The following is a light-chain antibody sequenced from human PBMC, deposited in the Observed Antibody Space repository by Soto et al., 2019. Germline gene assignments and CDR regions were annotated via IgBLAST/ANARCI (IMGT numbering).Light chain of an antibody. CDR2: KAS. V-gene: IGKV1-5*03. CDR1: QSVSTW. CDR3: QQYNVHSPWT. J-gene: IGKJ1*01. Sequence: DIQMTQSPSTLSASVGDRVSITCRASQSVSTWLAWYQQKPGKAPQLLIFKASTLESGVPSRFSGSGSGTEFTLTITSLHPDDCATYYCQQYNVHSPWTFGQGTKVEIK.